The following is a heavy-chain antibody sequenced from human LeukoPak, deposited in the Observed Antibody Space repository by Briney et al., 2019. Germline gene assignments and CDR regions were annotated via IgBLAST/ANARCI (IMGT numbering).Heavy chain of an antibody. Sequence: GGSLRLSCAASGFTFDDYGMSWVRQAPGKGLEWVSGINWNGGSTGYADSVKGRFTISRDNAKNSLYLQMNSLRAEDTALYYCARVIVVVVAATPGAFDIWGQGTMVTVSS. CDR2: INWNGGST. V-gene: IGHV3-20*04. J-gene: IGHJ3*02. D-gene: IGHD2-15*01. CDR1: GFTFDDYG. CDR3: ARVIVVVVAATPGAFDI.